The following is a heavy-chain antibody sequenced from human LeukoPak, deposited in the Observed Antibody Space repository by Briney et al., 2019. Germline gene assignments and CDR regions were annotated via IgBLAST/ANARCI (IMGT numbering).Heavy chain of an antibody. CDR3: ARRLTHSYGYVWFDP. J-gene: IGHJ5*02. CDR2: IDPSDSYT. CDR1: GYSFTSYW. Sequence: GESLKISCKGSGYSFTSYWISWVRQMPGKGLEWMGRIDPSDSYTNYSPSFQGHVTISADKSISTAYLQWSSLKASDTAMYYCARRLTHSYGYVWFDPWGQGTLVTVSS. D-gene: IGHD5-18*01. V-gene: IGHV5-10-1*01.